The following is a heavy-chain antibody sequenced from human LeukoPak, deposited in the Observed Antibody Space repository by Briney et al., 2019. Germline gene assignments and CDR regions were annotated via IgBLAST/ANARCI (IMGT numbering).Heavy chain of an antibody. J-gene: IGHJ3*02. CDR3: AREVRKYSYAFDI. CDR2: IYYSGST. CDR1: GGSLSSYY. V-gene: IGHV4-59*01. Sequence: SETLSLTCTVSGGSLSSYYWSWIRQPPGKGLEWIGYIYYSGSTNYNPSLKSRVTISVDTPKNQFSLKLSSVPAADTAVYYCAREVRKYSYAFDIWGQGTMVTVSS. D-gene: IGHD5-18*01.